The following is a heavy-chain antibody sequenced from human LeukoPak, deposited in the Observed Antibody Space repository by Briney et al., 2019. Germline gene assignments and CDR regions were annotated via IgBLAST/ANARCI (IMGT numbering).Heavy chain of an antibody. CDR2: IYTSGST. J-gene: IGHJ4*02. CDR3: ARRGSVYVLTCYYFKY. V-gene: IGHV4-4*07. CDR1: GGSPSRYN. D-gene: IGHD5/OR15-5a*01. Sequence: SETLSLTCALPGGSPSRYNSRWVWQPAGKGLEWIGRIYTSGSTNYNPSLKSRVTISVDKSKNQFSLKLRSVTAADTAVHYCARRGSVYVLTCYYFKYGGQGTLVTVSS.